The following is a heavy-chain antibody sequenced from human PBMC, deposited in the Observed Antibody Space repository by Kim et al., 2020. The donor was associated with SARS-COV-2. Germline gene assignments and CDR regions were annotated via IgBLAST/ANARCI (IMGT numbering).Heavy chain of an antibody. D-gene: IGHD6-19*01. Sequence: SPSFQGQVTISADKSISTAYLQWSSLKASDTAMYYCARRWLAVAGSPFDYWGQGTLVTVSS. V-gene: IGHV5-51*01. CDR3: ARRWLAVAGSPFDY. J-gene: IGHJ4*02.